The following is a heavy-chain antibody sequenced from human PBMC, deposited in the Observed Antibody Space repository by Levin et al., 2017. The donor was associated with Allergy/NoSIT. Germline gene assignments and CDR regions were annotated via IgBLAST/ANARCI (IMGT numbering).Heavy chain of an antibody. D-gene: IGHD2-2*01. V-gene: IGHV4-34*01. Sequence: SQTLSLTCAVYGGSFSGYYWSWIRQPPGKGLEWIGEINHSGSTNYNPSLKSRVTISVDTSKNQFSLKLSSVTAADTAVYYCARTGRRSDRRVVHVGQGSYYYGMDVWGQGTTVTVSS. J-gene: IGHJ6*02. CDR1: GGSFSGYY. CDR3: ARTGRRSDRRVVHVGQGSYYYGMDV. CDR2: INHSGST.